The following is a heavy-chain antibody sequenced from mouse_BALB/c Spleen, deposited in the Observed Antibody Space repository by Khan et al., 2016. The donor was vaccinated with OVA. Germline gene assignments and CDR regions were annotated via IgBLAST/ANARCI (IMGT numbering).Heavy chain of an antibody. J-gene: IGHJ3*01. CDR2: INPSTGYT. V-gene: IGHV1-7*01. D-gene: IGHD1-1*01. Sequence: QVQLQQSGAELAKPGASVKMSCKASGYTFTSYWMHWVKQRPGQGLEWIGYINPSTGYTEYNQRFKDKATLTADKSSSTAYMQLSSLTSEESAVYYCANHGSSSACLTYWGQGTLVTVSA. CDR1: GYTFTSYW. CDR3: ANHGSSSACLTY.